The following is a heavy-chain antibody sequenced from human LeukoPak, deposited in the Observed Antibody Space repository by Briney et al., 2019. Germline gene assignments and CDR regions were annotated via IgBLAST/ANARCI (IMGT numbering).Heavy chain of an antibody. V-gene: IGHV3-21*01. CDR1: GFTFSSYG. CDR2: ISSSGSYT. J-gene: IGHJ6*02. D-gene: IGHD6-13*01. Sequence: GGSLRLSCAASGFTFSSYGMNWVRQAPGKGLEWVSSISSSGSYTYYADSVKGRFTISRDNAKNSLYLQMNSLRAEDTAVYYCSNEGGYDLGGDSTSWYYFGNWGWGHGATVT. CDR3: SNEGGYDLGGDSTSWYYFGNWG.